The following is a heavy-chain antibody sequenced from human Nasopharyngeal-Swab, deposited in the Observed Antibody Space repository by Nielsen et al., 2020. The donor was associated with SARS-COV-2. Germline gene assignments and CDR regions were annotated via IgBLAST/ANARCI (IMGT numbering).Heavy chain of an antibody. CDR1: GGTYSSYA. V-gene: IGHV1-69*04. D-gene: IGHD4-17*01. J-gene: IGHJ4*02. CDR3: AGPRGDYGGFDY. Sequence: SSVKVSCKASGGTYSSYASSWVRQPPGQGLEWMGRIIPLLGIANYAQKFQGRVTITADKSTSTAYMVLSSLRSEDTAVYYCAGPRGDYGGFDYWGQGTLVTVSS. CDR2: IIPLLGIA.